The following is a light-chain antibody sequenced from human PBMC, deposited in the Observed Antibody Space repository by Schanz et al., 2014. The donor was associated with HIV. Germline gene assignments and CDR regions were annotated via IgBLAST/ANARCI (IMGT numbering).Light chain of an antibody. CDR3: QQYGSSSYT. V-gene: IGKV3-20*01. Sequence: EIVLTQSPVILSLSPGERATLSCRASQTVSSNSLAWYQQKPGQAPRLLIYGASSRATGIPDRFSGSGSGTDFTLTISRLEPEDFAVYYCQQYGSSSYTFGQGTKLEIK. CDR2: GAS. J-gene: IGKJ2*01. CDR1: QTVSSNS.